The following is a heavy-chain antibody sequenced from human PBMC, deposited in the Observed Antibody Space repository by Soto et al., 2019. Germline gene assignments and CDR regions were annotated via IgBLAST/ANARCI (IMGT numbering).Heavy chain of an antibody. V-gene: IGHV3-66*01. CDR2: IYSRGST. CDR1: GFTVSSNY. CDR3: ASSTLVRGIIGGGLEY. J-gene: IGHJ4*02. Sequence: EVQLVESGGGLVQPGGSLRLSCVASGFTVSSNYMNWVRQAPGKGLEWVSVIYSRGSTYYADSVKGRFTVSRDNSQNTLYLQLKSLRVEDMAVYYCASSTLVRGIIGGGLEYWGQGIRVTVSS. D-gene: IGHD3-10*01.